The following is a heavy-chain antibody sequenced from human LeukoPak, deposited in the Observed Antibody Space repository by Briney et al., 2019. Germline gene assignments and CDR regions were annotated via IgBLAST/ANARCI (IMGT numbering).Heavy chain of an antibody. Sequence: GGSLRLSCAASGFTFTSYSTTWVRQAPGKGLEWVSGISGSAGSTYYADSVKGRFTISRDNSNNTLYLQMNGLRAEDTAIYYCAKVRYVGHYFDCWGQGTLVTVSS. V-gene: IGHV3-23*01. CDR2: ISGSAGST. J-gene: IGHJ4*02. CDR1: GFTFTSYS. CDR3: AKVRYVGHYFDC. D-gene: IGHD1-1*01.